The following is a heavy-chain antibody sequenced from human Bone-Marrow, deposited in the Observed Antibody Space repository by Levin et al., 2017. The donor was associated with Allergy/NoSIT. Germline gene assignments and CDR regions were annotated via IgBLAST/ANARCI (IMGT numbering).Heavy chain of an antibody. CDR2: IYYDGNT. J-gene: IGHJ3*01. Sequence: LSQTLSLTCTVSGGSISSSDSYYWGWIRQPPGKGLEWIGSIYYDGNTYYNPSLKSRVTISVDTSKNKFSLNLSSVTAADTAVYYCARVGAGKISWGREEFAFDVWGQGTMVTVSS. CDR3: ARVGAGKISWGREEFAFDV. V-gene: IGHV4-39*01. D-gene: IGHD6-19*01. CDR1: GGSISSSDSYY.